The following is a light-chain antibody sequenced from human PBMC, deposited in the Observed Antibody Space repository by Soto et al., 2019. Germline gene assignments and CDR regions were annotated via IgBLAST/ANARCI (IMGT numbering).Light chain of an antibody. CDR3: SSRTTRNHYV. CDR2: EVS. CDR1: SSDIGAYNS. V-gene: IGLV2-14*01. Sequence: QSALTQPASVSGSPGQSITISCTGTSSDIGAYNSVSWYQQHPGKAPKLMIYEVSNRPSGVSNRLSASKSGNTASLTISGLQAEDEADYYCSSRTTRNHYVFGTGSKLTVL. J-gene: IGLJ1*01.